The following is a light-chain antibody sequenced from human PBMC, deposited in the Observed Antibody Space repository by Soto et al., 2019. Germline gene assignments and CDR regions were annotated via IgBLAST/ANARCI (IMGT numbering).Light chain of an antibody. CDR3: QQRSNWPRT. CDR2: DAS. CDR1: QSVSSY. J-gene: IGKJ2*01. V-gene: IGKV3-11*01. Sequence: EIVLTQSPATLSLSPGERATLSCRASQSVSSYLAWYQQKPGKAPRLLIYDASNSATGIPARFSGSGSGTDFTLTISSLEPEDFAVYYCQQRSNWPRTFGQGTKLEIK.